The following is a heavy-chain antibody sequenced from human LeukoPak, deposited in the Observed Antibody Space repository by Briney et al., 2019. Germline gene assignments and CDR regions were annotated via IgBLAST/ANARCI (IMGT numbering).Heavy chain of an antibody. CDR2: IRYDGSNK. Sequence: PGGSLRLSCAASGFTFSSYGMHWVRQAPGKGLEWVAFIRYDGSNKYYADSVKGRFTISRDNSKNTLYLQMNSLRAEDTAVYYCAKGSILLWFGELCSDWGQGTLVTVSS. D-gene: IGHD3-10*01. J-gene: IGHJ4*02. V-gene: IGHV3-30*02. CDR3: AKGSILLWFGELCSD. CDR1: GFTFSSYG.